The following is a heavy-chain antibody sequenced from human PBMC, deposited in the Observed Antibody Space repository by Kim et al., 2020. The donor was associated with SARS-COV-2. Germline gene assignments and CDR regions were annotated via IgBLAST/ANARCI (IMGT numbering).Heavy chain of an antibody. CDR3: ARSQLLSGRFDP. J-gene: IGHJ5*02. V-gene: IGHV4-59*01. D-gene: IGHD2-2*01. Sequence: NYNPSLKSRVTISVDTSKNQFSLKLSSVAAADTAVYYCARSQLLSGRFDPWGQGTLVTVSS.